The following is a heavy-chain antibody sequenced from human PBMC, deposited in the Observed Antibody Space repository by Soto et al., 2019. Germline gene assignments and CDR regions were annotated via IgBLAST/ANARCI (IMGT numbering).Heavy chain of an antibody. J-gene: IGHJ6*02. CDR3: ARGYYDFGSGYQNYYYYGMDV. D-gene: IGHD3-3*01. CDR1: GGSFSGYY. Sequence: SETLSLTCAVYGGSFSGYYWSWIRQPPGKGLEWIGEINHSGSTNYNPSLKSRVTISVDTSKNQFSLKLSSVTAADTAVYYCARGYYDFGSGYQNYYYYGMDVWGQGTTVTVSS. CDR2: INHSGST. V-gene: IGHV4-34*01.